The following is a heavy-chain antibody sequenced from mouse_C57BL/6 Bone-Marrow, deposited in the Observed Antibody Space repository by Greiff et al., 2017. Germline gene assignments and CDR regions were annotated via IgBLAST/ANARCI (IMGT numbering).Heavy chain of an antibody. V-gene: IGHV1-69*01. CDR1: GYTFTSYW. D-gene: IGHD2-5*01. J-gene: IGHJ2*01. CDR3: ARSTSVYSNFDY. Sequence: VQLQQPGAELVMPGASVKLSCKASGYTFTSYWMHWVKQRPGQGLEWIGEIVPSDSYTNYNQKFKGKSTLTVDKSSSTAYMQLSSLTSEDSAVYYCARSTSVYSNFDYWGQGTTRTVSS. CDR2: IVPSDSYT.